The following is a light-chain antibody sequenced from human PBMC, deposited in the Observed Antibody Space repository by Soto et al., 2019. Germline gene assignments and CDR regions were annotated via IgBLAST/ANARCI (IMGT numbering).Light chain of an antibody. CDR3: QQYDDLPIT. J-gene: IGKJ5*01. CDR1: RDISNY. V-gene: IGKV1-33*01. CDR2: DAS. Sequence: DIQMTQSPSSLSASAGDRVTITCQASRDISNYLNWYQQKPGKAPSLLISDASKLERGVPSRFSGSGSGTEFTFTISNLQPDDFATYYCQQYDDLPITFGQGTRLEIK.